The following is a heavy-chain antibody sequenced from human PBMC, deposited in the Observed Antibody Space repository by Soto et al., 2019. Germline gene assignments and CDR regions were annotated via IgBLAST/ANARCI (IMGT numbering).Heavy chain of an antibody. CDR3: ARPDSSSWAASFGS. D-gene: IGHD6-13*01. J-gene: IGHJ4*02. V-gene: IGHV4-30-2*01. Sequence: PSETLSLTCTVSGGSVSSGGYSWNWIRQPPGKGLEWIGYIYHSGSTLYNPSLKSRVTISVDKSKNQFSLKLTSVTAADTAVYYCARPDSSSWAASFGSWGQGTLVTVSS. CDR2: IYHSGST. CDR1: GGSVSSGGYS.